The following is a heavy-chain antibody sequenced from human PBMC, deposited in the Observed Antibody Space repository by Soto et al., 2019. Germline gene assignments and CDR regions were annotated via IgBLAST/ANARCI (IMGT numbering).Heavy chain of an antibody. CDR3: VTETPFARWLDA. V-gene: IGHV1-46*03. Sequence: ASVKVSCKASGYSLTSYSIHWVRQAPGEGLEWLGLISPSGVQTFYAQKFQGRVTLTRDTSTNTVNMELSSLGSEDTALYYCVTETPFARWLDAWGQGTLVTVSS. CDR1: GYSLTSYS. J-gene: IGHJ5*02. CDR2: ISPSGVQT.